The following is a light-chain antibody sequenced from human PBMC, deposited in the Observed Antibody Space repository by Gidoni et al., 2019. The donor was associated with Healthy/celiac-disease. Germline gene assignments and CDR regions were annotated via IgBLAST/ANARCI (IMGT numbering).Light chain of an antibody. CDR1: QDISSY. V-gene: IGKV1-9*01. CDR3: QQHNSHPPFT. J-gene: IGKJ3*01. CDR2: AAS. Sequence: IQLTESPSFLSASVGDRVTITCRARQDISSYLACYQQKPGKAPKLLLYAASTLQCGVTTRCSGSGSGTEVTLTISSQQPEDFATYYCQQHNSHPPFTFGPGTKVDIK.